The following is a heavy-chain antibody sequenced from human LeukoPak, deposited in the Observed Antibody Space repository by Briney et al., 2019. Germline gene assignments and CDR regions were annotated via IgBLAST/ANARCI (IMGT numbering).Heavy chain of an antibody. CDR2: INHSGST. D-gene: IGHD2-2*01. CDR3: ARGPVGYCSSTSCSNWFDP. J-gene: IGHJ5*02. Sequence: SETLSLTCAVYGGSFSGYYWSWIRQPPGKGLEWIGEINHSGSTNYNPSLKSRVTISVDTSKNQFSLKLSSVTAADTAVYYCARGPVGYCSSTSCSNWFDPWAREPWSPSPQ. CDR1: GGSFSGYY. V-gene: IGHV4-34*01.